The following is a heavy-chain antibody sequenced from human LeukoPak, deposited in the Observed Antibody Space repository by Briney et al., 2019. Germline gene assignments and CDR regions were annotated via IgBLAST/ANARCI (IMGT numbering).Heavy chain of an antibody. D-gene: IGHD6-13*01. CDR1: GGSISSYY. J-gene: IGHJ5*02. CDR2: IYISGST. V-gene: IGHV4-4*09. CDR3: ARHGRPGGSWSNWFDP. Sequence: PSETLSLTCTVSGGSISSYYWSWIRQPPGKGLEWIGYIYISGSTNYNPSLKSRVTISVDTSKNQFSLKLSSVTAADTAVYYCARHGRPGGSWSNWFDPWGQGTLVTVSS.